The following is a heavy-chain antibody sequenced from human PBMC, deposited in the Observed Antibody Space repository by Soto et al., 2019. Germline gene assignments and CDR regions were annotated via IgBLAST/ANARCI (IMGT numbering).Heavy chain of an antibody. CDR1: GVTCIGPG. V-gene: IGHV3-74*01. CDR3: ATVTVTTPNDY. CDR2: INSYGSTT. D-gene: IGHD4-4*01. Sequence: PVRPQRVPSKAAGVTCIGPGMHRVRKAPGKGLVWVSRINSYGSTTSYADSVKGRFTISRDNAKNTLYLQMNSLRAEDTAVYYCATVTVTTPNDYWGKGTLVTVSS. J-gene: IGHJ4*02.